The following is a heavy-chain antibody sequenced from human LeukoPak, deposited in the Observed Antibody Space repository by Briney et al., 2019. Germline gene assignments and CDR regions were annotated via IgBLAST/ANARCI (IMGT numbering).Heavy chain of an antibody. CDR3: ARSLLAPRGL. J-gene: IGHJ4*02. CDR1: GGSISSSSYY. CDR2: IYYSGST. D-gene: IGHD3-10*01. V-gene: IGHV4-39*01. Sequence: PSETLSLTCTVSGGSISSSSYYWGWIRQPPGKGLEWIGSIYYSGSTYYNPSLKSRVTISVDTSKNQFSLKLSSVTAADTAVYYCARSLLAPRGLWGQGTLVTVSS.